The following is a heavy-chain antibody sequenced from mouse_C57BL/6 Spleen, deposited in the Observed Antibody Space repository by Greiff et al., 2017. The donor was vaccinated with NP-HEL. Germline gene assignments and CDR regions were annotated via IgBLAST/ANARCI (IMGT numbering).Heavy chain of an antibody. CDR1: GFTFSNYW. CDR2: IRLKSDNYAT. V-gene: IGHV6-3*01. D-gene: IGHD1-1*01. J-gene: IGHJ1*03. Sequence: EVQGVESGGGLVQPGGSMKLSCVASGFTFSNYWMNWVRQSPEKGLEWVAQIRLKSDNYATHYAESVKGRFTISRDDSKSSVYLQMNNLRAEDTGIYYCTANSPYYYGSWGTGTTVTVSS. CDR3: TANSPYYYGS.